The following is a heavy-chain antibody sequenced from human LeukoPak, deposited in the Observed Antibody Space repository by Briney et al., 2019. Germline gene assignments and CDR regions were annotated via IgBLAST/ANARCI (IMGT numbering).Heavy chain of an antibody. J-gene: IGHJ1*01. CDR3: ARDYYHDSSGYHPAEYFNH. Sequence: SVKVSCKASGGTFSSYGISWVRQAPGQGLEWMARIIPIFGTTNYAQKFQGRVTITADTSTSIAYMDLRSLRSEDTAVYYCARDYYHDSSGYHPAEYFNHWGQGTLVTVSS. CDR2: IIPIFGTT. CDR1: GGTFSSYG. D-gene: IGHD3-22*01. V-gene: IGHV1-69*06.